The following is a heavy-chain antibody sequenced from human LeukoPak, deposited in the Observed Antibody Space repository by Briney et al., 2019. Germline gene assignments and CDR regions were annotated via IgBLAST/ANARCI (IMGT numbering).Heavy chain of an antibody. Sequence: QPGGSLRLSCAATGFTFSSYGMHWVRQAPGKGLEWVAVIWYDGSNKCYADSVKGRFTISRDNSKNTLYLQMNSLRAEDTAVYYCAKDWYYYDSSGYGALDYWGQGTLVTVSS. D-gene: IGHD3-22*01. J-gene: IGHJ4*02. CDR1: GFTFSSYG. CDR2: IWYDGSNK. V-gene: IGHV3-33*06. CDR3: AKDWYYYDSSGYGALDY.